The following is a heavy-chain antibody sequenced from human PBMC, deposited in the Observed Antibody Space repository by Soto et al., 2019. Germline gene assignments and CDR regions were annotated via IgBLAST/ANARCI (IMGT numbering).Heavy chain of an antibody. CDR2: VYPDDSDT. J-gene: IGHJ4*02. D-gene: IGHD2-2*01. V-gene: IGHV5-51*01. Sequence: GESLKLSCQCSGYTFSNFWIAWVRQLPGKGLEYMGIVYPDDSDTRYSPSFQGQVTISADKSISTAYLQWSSLEASDTAMYYCARPTYCSSTHCSPFDYWGQGTLVTVSS. CDR1: GYTFSNFW. CDR3: ARPTYCSSTHCSPFDY.